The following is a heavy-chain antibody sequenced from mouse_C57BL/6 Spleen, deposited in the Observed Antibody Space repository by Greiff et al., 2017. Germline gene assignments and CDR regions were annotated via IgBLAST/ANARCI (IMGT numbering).Heavy chain of an antibody. J-gene: IGHJ2*01. V-gene: IGHV1-61*01. D-gene: IGHD4-1*01. CDR2: IYPSDSET. Sequence: VQLQQPGAELVRPGSSVKLSCKASGYTFTSYWMDWVKQRPGQGLEWIGNIYPSDSETHYNQKFNDKATLTVDKSSSTAYMQLSSLTSEDSAVYYCARAELTGTGYFDYWGQGTTLTVSS. CDR1: GYTFTSYW. CDR3: ARAELTGTGYFDY.